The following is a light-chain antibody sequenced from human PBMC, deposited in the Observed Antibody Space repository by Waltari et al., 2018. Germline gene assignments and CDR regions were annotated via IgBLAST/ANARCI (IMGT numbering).Light chain of an antibody. CDR2: DAS. J-gene: IGKJ2*01. CDR3: QQYNNWPPYT. V-gene: IGKV3-11*01. CDR1: QSVSTY. Sequence: EIVLTQSPATLSLSPGERATLSCRASQSVSTYLAWYQHKPGQAPRLLIYDASNRATGIPARFSGSGSGTDFTLTISSLEPDDFAVYYCQQYNNWPPYTFGQGTKLEIK.